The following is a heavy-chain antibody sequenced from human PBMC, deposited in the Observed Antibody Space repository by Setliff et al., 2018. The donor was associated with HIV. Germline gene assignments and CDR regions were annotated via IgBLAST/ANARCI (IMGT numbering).Heavy chain of an antibody. Sequence: GGSLRLSCKVSGYSFSGYSINWVRQAPWKGLEWLSYISSSSNTIYYADSVKGRFTISSANAKNSLYLQMSSLRAEDTAVYYCAKDRNDFCCFEHWGQGTLVTVSS. CDR3: AKDRNDFCCFEH. CDR1: GYSFSGYS. CDR2: ISSSSNTI. D-gene: IGHD3-3*01. J-gene: IGHJ4*02. V-gene: IGHV3-48*01.